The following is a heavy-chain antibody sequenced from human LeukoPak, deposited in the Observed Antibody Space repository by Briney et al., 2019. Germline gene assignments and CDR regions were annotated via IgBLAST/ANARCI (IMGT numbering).Heavy chain of an antibody. D-gene: IGHD3-3*01. CDR1: GGTFSSYA. CDR2: IIPIFGTA. CDR3: ARGGIRFPYLFDP. J-gene: IGHJ5*02. Sequence: GASVKVSCKASGGTFSSYAISWVRQAPGQGLEWMGGIIPIFGTANYAQKFQGRVTITADESTSTAHMELSSLRSEDTAVSYCARGGIRFPYLFDPWGQGTLVTVSS. V-gene: IGHV1-69*13.